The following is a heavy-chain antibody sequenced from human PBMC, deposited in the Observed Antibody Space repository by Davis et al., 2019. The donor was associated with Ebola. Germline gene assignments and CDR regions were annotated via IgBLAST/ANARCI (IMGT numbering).Heavy chain of an antibody. CDR1: GCPISSTIYH. D-gene: IGHD3-10*01. V-gene: IGHV4-39*01. CDR3: ARQGYYDSGSYYYFGY. Sequence: SETLSLTCTVSGCPISSTIYHLGWTRKPPGKGLEWIGSIYYSGSTYYNPSLKSRVTISVDTSKNQFSLKLNYVTAADTAVYYCARQGYYDSGSYYYFGYWGQGTLVTVSS. J-gene: IGHJ4*02. CDR2: IYYSGST.